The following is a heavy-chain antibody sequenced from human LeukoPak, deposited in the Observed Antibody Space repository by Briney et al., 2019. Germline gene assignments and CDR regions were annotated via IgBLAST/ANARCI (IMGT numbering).Heavy chain of an antibody. D-gene: IGHD3-3*01. CDR2: IKQDGSEK. CDR3: ARDRLRAYYDFWSGYYTGSNYYYGMDV. CDR1: GFTFSSYW. V-gene: IGHV3-7*01. J-gene: IGHJ6*02. Sequence: GGSLRLSCAASGFTFSSYWMSWVRQAPGKGLEWVANIKQDGSEKYYVDSVKGRFTISRDNAKNSLYLQMNSLRAEGTAVYYCARDRLRAYYDFWSGYYTGSNYYYGMDVWGQGTTVTVSS.